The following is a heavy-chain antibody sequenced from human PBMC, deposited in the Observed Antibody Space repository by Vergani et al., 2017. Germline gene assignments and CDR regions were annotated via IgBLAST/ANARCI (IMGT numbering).Heavy chain of an antibody. CDR1: GFTFSSYS. CDR3: AREGGYSYGSPFDY. V-gene: IGHV3-21*01. J-gene: IGHJ4*02. D-gene: IGHD5-18*01. CDR2: ISSSSSYI. Sequence: EVQLVESGGGLVKPGGSLRLSCAASGFTFSSYSMNWVRQAPGKGLEWVSSISSSSSYIDYADSVKGRFTISRDNAKNSLYLQMNSLRAEDTAVYYCAREGGYSYGSPFDYWGQGTLVTVSS.